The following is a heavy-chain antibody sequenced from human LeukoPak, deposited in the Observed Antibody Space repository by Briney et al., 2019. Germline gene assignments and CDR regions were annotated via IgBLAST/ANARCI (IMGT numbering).Heavy chain of an antibody. J-gene: IGHJ4*02. CDR2: ISSRSGYI. CDR3: ARDFGRYYFDY. Sequence: GGSLRLSCAASGFTLSSYGMNWVRQAPGKGLEWVSSISSRSGYIYYADSVKGRFTISRDNAKNSLYLQMNSLRAEDTAVYYCARDFGRYYFDYWGQGTLVTVSS. D-gene: IGHD3-10*01. V-gene: IGHV3-21*01. CDR1: GFTLSSYG.